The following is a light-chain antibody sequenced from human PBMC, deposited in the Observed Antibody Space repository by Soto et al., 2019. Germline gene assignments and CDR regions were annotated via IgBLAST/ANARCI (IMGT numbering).Light chain of an antibody. V-gene: IGKV3-11*01. J-gene: IGKJ1*01. CDR2: DAS. Sequence: EIVLTQSPATLSLSPGERATLSCRASQSVTNYLAWYQQNPGQAPRLLIYDASNRATGIPARFSGSGSGTDFTLTISSLEPEDFAVYYCQQRSNWPFGTFGQGTKVEIK. CDR3: QQRSNWPFGT. CDR1: QSVTNY.